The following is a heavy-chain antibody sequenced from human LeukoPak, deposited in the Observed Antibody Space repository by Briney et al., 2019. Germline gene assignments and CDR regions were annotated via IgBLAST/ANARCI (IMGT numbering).Heavy chain of an antibody. V-gene: IGHV4-34*01. Sequence: SETLSLTCAVYGGSFSGYYWSWIRQPPGKGLEWMGEINHSGSTNYNPSLKSRVTISVDTSKNQFSLKLSSVTAADTAVYYCARGRGDEYQLLRPFRYYGMDVWGQGTTVTVSS. CDR1: GGSFSGYY. J-gene: IGHJ6*02. D-gene: IGHD2-2*01. CDR2: INHSGST. CDR3: ARGRGDEYQLLRPFRYYGMDV.